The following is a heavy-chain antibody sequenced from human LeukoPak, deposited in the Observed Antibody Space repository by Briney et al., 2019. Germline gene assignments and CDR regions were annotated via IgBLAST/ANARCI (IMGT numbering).Heavy chain of an antibody. CDR3: AKGSGWYDSYFDY. V-gene: IGHV3-23*01. CDR1: GFTFSSYA. D-gene: IGHD6-19*01. J-gene: IGHJ4*02. CDR2: ISGSGGST. Sequence: GGSPRLSCAASGFTFSSYAMSWVRQAPGKGLEWVSAISGSGGSTYYADSVKGRFTISRDNSKNTLYLQMNSLRAEDTAVYYCAKGSGWYDSYFDYWGQGTLVTVSS.